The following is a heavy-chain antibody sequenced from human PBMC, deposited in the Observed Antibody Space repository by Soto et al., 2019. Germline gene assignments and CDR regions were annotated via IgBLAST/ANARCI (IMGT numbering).Heavy chain of an antibody. Sequence: ASVKVSCKASGYTFTSYGISWVRQAPGQGLEWMGWISAYNGNTNYAQKLQGRVTMTTDTSTSTAYMELRSLRSDDTAVYYCARDKNGGYSGYDYNAFDIWGKGKRVT. CDR2: ISAYNGNT. V-gene: IGHV1-18*01. CDR1: GYTFTSYG. J-gene: IGHJ3*02. CDR3: ARDKNGGYSGYDYNAFDI. D-gene: IGHD5-12*01.